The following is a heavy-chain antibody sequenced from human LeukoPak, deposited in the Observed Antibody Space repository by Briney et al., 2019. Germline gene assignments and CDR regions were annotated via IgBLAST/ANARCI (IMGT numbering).Heavy chain of an antibody. CDR3: ARGVFSDYYIGTADYSLDY. D-gene: IGHD3-22*01. J-gene: IGHJ4*02. V-gene: IGHV1-69*10. Sequence: SVKVSCKASGGTFISYAISWVRQAPGHGLEWMGRIIPIIGVTNYAQKFQGSVTITADTSTSTAYMELRSLRSADTAVYYCARGVFSDYYIGTADYSLDYWGQGTLVTVPS. CDR1: GGTFISYA. CDR2: IIPIIGVT.